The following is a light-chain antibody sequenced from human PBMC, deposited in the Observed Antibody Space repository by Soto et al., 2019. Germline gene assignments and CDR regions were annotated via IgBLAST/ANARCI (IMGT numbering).Light chain of an antibody. CDR3: SSYTSSSSYVV. J-gene: IGLJ2*01. Sequence: QSVLTQPASVSGTPGQSITISCTRTTSDVGGYNYVSWYQQHPGKAPKLMIYDVSNRPSGVSNRFSGSKSGNTASLTISGLQAEDEADYYCSSYTSSSSYVVFGGGTKLTVL. CDR2: DVS. V-gene: IGLV2-14*03. CDR1: TSDVGGYNY.